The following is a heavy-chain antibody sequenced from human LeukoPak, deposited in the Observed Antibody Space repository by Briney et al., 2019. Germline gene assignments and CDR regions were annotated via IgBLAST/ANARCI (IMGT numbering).Heavy chain of an antibody. J-gene: IGHJ6*02. V-gene: IGHV4-34*01. CDR1: GGSFSGYY. CDR3: ARGLRGSGVSPYGMDV. CDR2: INHSGST. Sequence: PSETLSLTCAVYGGSFSGYYWSWIRQPPGKGLEWIGEINHSGSTNYNPSLKSRVTISVDTSKNQFSPKLSSVTAADTAVYYCARGLRGSGVSPYGMDVWGQGTTVTVSS. D-gene: IGHD3-10*01.